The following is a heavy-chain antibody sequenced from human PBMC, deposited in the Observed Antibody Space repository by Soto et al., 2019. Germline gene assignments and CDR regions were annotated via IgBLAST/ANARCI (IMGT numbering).Heavy chain of an antibody. CDR1: GFTFNTYG. CDR2: ISYDGSDQ. CDR3: ARDLAAGDY. Sequence: GGSLRLSCAASGFTFNTYGMHWVRQAPGKGLEWVALISYDGSDQFYADSVKGRFTISRDNSKNTLYLQMNSLRAEDTAVYYCARDLAAGDYWGQGTLVTVSS. J-gene: IGHJ4*02. V-gene: IGHV3-30*03. D-gene: IGHD6-13*01.